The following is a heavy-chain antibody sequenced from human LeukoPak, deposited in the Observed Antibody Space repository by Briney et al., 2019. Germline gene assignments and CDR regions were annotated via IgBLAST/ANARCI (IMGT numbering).Heavy chain of an antibody. Sequence: TGGSLRLSCAASGFTFSTYWMHWVRQAPGKGLVWVSRFNSDGRSAYYADSVKGRFTISRDNAKNTLYLQMNSLRAEDTAVYYCARGRYYLDSWGQGTLVTASS. CDR1: GFTFSTYW. D-gene: IGHD4-17*01. J-gene: IGHJ4*02. V-gene: IGHV3-74*01. CDR3: ARGRYYLDS. CDR2: FNSDGRSA.